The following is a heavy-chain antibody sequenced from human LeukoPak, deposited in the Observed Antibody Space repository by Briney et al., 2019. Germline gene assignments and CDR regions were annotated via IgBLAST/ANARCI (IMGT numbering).Heavy chain of an antibody. Sequence: GESLKISCKGSGYSFTSYWIGWVRQMPGKGLEWMGIIYPGDSDTRYSPSFQGQVTISADKSISTAYLQWSSLKASDTAMYYCARVYYDSSGYYYLDYWGQGTLVTVSS. CDR3: ARVYYDSSGYYYLDY. V-gene: IGHV5-51*01. J-gene: IGHJ4*02. D-gene: IGHD3-22*01. CDR2: IYPGDSDT. CDR1: GYSFTSYW.